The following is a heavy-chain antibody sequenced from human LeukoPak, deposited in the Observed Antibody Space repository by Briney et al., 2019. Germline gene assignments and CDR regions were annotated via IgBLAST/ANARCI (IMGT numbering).Heavy chain of an antibody. D-gene: IGHD6-19*01. CDR1: GFTFSGYE. J-gene: IGHJ4*02. Sequence: GGSLRLSCAASGFTFSGYEMNWVRQAPGKGLEWVSYIYSRGNTKYYADSVKGRFTISRDNAKNSLYLQMNSPRAEDTAVYYCARESGWFYYYFDYWGQGTLVTVSS. V-gene: IGHV3-48*03. CDR2: IYSRGNTK. CDR3: ARESGWFYYYFDY.